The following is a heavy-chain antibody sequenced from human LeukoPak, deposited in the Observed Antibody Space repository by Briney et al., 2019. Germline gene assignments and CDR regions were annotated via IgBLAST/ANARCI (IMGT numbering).Heavy chain of an antibody. CDR1: GFTFSGYE. CDR2: ISSSGSTI. CDR3: ARDRARDYYYYGMDV. Sequence: GGSLRLSCAASGFTFSGYEMNWVRQAPGKGLEWISYISSSGSTIYYADSVKGRFTISRDNAKNSLYLQMNSLRAEDTAVYYCARDRARDYYYYGMDVWGQGTTVTVSS. J-gene: IGHJ6*02. D-gene: IGHD3-10*01. V-gene: IGHV3-48*03.